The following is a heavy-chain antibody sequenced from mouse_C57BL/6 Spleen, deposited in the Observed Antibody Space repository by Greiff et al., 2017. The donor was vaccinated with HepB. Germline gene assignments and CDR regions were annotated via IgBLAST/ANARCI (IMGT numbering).Heavy chain of an antibody. J-gene: IGHJ3*01. D-gene: IGHD2-4*01. Sequence: LEESGAELVKPGASVKLSCKASGYTFTEYTIHWVKQRSGQGLEWIGWFYPGSGSIKYNEKFKDKATLTADKSSSTVYMELSRLTSEDSAVYFCARHESPYDYPAWFAYWGQGTLVTVSA. CDR1: GYTFTEYT. V-gene: IGHV1-62-2*01. CDR2: FYPGSGSI. CDR3: ARHESPYDYPAWFAY.